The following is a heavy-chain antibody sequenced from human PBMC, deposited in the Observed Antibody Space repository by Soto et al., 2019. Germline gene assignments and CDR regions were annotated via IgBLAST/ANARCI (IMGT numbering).Heavy chain of an antibody. CDR1: GYTFTSYD. J-gene: IGHJ4*02. D-gene: IGHD3-3*01. V-gene: IGHV1-8*01. CDR3: ARVPYPGYYDFWSGYQYYFDY. Sequence: ASVKVSCKASGYTFTSYDINWVRQATGQGLEWMGWMNPNSGNTGYAQKFQGRVTMTRNTSISTAYMELSSLRSEDTAVYYCARVPYPGYYDFWSGYQYYFDYWGQGTLVTVSS. CDR2: MNPNSGNT.